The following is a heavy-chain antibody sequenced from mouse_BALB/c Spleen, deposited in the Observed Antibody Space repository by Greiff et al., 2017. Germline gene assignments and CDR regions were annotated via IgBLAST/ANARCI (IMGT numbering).Heavy chain of an antibody. J-gene: IGHJ3*01. Sequence: DVQLQESGPGLVKPSQSLSLTCTVTGYSITSDYAWNWIRQFPGNKLEWMGYISYSGSTSYNPSLKSRISITRDTSKNQFFLQLNSVTTEDTATYYCARRGGGFAYWGQGTLVTVSA. CDR1: GYSITSDYA. CDR2: ISYSGST. V-gene: IGHV3-2*02. CDR3: ARRGGGFAY.